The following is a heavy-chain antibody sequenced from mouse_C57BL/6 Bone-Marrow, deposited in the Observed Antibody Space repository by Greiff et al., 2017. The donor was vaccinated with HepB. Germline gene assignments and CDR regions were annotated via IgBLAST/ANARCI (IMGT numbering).Heavy chain of an antibody. V-gene: IGHV1-50*01. CDR3: AGGYPAWFAY. Sequence: QVQLKQPGAELVKPGASVKLSCKASGYTFTSYWMQWVKQRPGQGLEWIGEIDPSDSYTNYNQKFKGKATLTVDTSSSTAYMQLSSLTSEDSAVYYCAGGYPAWFAYWGQGTLVTVSA. CDR2: IDPSDSYT. J-gene: IGHJ3*01. CDR1: GYTFTSYW. D-gene: IGHD2-2*01.